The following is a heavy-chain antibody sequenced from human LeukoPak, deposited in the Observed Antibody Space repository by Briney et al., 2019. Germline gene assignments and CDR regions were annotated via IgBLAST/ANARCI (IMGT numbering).Heavy chain of an antibody. CDR1: GGTFSSYA. V-gene: IGHV1-69*04. J-gene: IGHJ4*02. Sequence: WASVKVSCKASGGTFSSYAISWVRQAPGQGLEWMGRIIPILGIANYAQKFQGRFTITPDKSTSTTYMQLGSLRAEDTAVYYCASGAITMGDYWGQGTLVTVSS. CDR3: ASGAITMGDY. D-gene: IGHD3-10*01. CDR2: IIPILGIA.